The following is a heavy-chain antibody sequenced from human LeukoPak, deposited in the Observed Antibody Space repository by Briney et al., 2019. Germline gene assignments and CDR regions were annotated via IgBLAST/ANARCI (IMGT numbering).Heavy chain of an antibody. J-gene: IGHJ4*02. CDR1: GGSISSSSYY. V-gene: IGHV4-39*01. D-gene: IGHD7-27*01. CDR3: ARHVNWGRTNYFDY. CDR2: IYYSGST. Sequence: SETLSLTFTVSGGSISSSSYYWGWIRQPPGKGLEWIGSIYYSGSTYYNPSLKSRVTISVDTSKNQFSLKLSSVTAADTAVYYCARHVNWGRTNYFDYWGQGTLVTVSS.